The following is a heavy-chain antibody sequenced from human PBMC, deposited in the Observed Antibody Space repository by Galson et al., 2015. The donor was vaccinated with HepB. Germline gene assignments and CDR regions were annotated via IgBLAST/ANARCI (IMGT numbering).Heavy chain of an antibody. CDR1: GFTFSSYA. J-gene: IGHJ2*01. CDR2: VSRSGGEK. Sequence: SLRLSCAASGFTFSSYAMSWVRLAPGKGLEWFSHVSRSGGEKSFAVSVKGRFPPSSDNFNSTLYRQMNSLRVEDAAVYYCARDLSGWGTGWDDWYFDLWGRGTRVTVSS. CDR3: ARDLSGWGTGWDDWYFDL. D-gene: IGHD6-19*01. V-gene: IGHV3-23*01.